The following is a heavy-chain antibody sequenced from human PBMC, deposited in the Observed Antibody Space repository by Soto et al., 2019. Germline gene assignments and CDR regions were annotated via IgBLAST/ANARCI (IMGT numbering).Heavy chain of an antibody. J-gene: IGHJ1*01. CDR1: GGSISSGGYY. CDR3: ARDGYCSGGSCFEYFQH. CDR2: IYYSGST. V-gene: IGHV4-31*03. Sequence: PSETLSLTCTVSGGSISSGGYYWSWIRQHPGKGLEWIGYIYYSGSTYYNPSLKSRVTISVDTSKNQFSLKLSSVTAADTAVYYCARDGYCSGGSCFEYFQHWGQGTLVTVSS. D-gene: IGHD2-15*01.